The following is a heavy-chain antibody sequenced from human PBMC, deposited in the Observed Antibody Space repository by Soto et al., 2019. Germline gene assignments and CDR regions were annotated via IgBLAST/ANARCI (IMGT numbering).Heavy chain of an antibody. D-gene: IGHD2-8*01. Sequence: SQTLSLTCVISGDSVSSYGVAWNWIRQSPSSGLEWLGRTYYNSGWFWDYAISVKGRIVITADTSKNQFSLQLNSVTPEDTALYYCARGRVSVFDSWGQGTLVTVSS. CDR3: ARGRVSVFDS. CDR2: TYYNSGWFW. CDR1: GDSVSSYGVA. J-gene: IGHJ4*02. V-gene: IGHV6-1*01.